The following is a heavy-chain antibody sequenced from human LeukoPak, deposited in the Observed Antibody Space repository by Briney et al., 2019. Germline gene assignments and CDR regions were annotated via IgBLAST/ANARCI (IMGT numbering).Heavy chain of an antibody. CDR1: GFTVSSNY. CDR2: IYSGGST. J-gene: IGHJ4*02. CDR3: ARVRLLLWSYFDY. D-gene: IGHD3-10*01. Sequence: GGSLRLSCAASGFTVSSNYMSWVRQAPGKGLEWVSVIYSGGSTYYADSVKGRFTISRDNSKDTLYLQMNSLRAEDTAVYYCARVRLLLWSYFDYWGQGTLVTVSS. V-gene: IGHV3-66*02.